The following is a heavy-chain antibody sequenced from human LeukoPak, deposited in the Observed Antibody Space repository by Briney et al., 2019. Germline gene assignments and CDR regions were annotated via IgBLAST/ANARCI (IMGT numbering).Heavy chain of an antibody. D-gene: IGHD5-18*01. J-gene: IGHJ4*02. CDR2: IDPNSDNI. V-gene: IGHV1-2*02. CDR3: ARSAYNYGYVYFDH. CDR1: GYTFTGCF. Sequence: ASVKVSCKASGYTFTGCFIHYVRQAPGQGLEWMGWIDPNSDNIRYSETFKDRVTITRDTSTNTAYMELSWLRSDDTAVYYCARSAYNYGYVYFDHWGQGTLVIVSS.